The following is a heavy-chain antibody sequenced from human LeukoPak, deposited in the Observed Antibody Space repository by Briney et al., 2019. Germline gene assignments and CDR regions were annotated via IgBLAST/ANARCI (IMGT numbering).Heavy chain of an antibody. J-gene: IGHJ4*02. V-gene: IGHV1-2*02. CDR2: INPNSGGT. CDR3: AREKSVVPAAIYYFDY. CDR1: GYTFTGYY. D-gene: IGHD2-2*02. Sequence: ASVKVSCKASGYTFTGYYMHWVRQAPGQGLEWMGWINPNSGGTNYAQKFQGRVTMTRDTSISTAYMELSRLGSDDTAVYYCAREKSVVPAAIYYFDYWGQGTLVTVSS.